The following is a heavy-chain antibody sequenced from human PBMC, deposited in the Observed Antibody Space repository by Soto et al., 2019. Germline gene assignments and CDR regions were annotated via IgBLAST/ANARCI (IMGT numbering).Heavy chain of an antibody. CDR3: ARRYGGNFDY. J-gene: IGHJ4*02. CDR1: GGSISTYY. CDR2: IYYSGST. Sequence: SETLSLTCTVSGGSISTYYWSWIRQPPGKGLEWIGYIYYSGSTNYNPSLKSRVTISLDTSKNQFSLRLSSVTAADTAVYYCARRYGGNFDYWGQGTLVTVSS. D-gene: IGHD1-26*01. V-gene: IGHV4-59*01.